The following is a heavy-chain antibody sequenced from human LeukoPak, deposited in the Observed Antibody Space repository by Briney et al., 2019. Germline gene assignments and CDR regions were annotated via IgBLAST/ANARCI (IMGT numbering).Heavy chain of an antibody. CDR3: AKLQDFYDNSGYSYFDN. CDR1: GFTFSNYA. D-gene: IGHD3-22*01. J-gene: IGHJ4*02. V-gene: IGHV3-23*01. Sequence: GGSLRLSCAASGFTFSNYAMSWVRQAPGKGLEWISSITGNALNTYQADFIKGRFTISRDDSKNTLYLHLSSLRVEDTAVYYCAKLQDFYDNSGYSYFDNWGQGTLVTVSS. CDR2: ITGNALNT.